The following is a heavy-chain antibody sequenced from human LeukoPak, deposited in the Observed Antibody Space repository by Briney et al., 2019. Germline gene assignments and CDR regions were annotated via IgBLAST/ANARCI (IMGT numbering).Heavy chain of an antibody. CDR1: GYTFTSYG. D-gene: IGHD1-26*01. CDR3: AREDGRVDYMDV. CDR2: ISAYNGNT. J-gene: IGHJ6*03. V-gene: IGHV1-18*01. Sequence: ASVKVSCKASGYTFTSYGISWVRQAPGQGLEWMGWISAYNGNTNYAQKLQGRVTMTTDASTSTACMELRSLRSDDTAVYYCAREDGRVDYMDVWGKGTTVTVSS.